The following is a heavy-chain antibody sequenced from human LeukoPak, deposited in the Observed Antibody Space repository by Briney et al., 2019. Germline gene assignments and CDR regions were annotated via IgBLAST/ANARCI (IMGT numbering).Heavy chain of an antibody. CDR3: ARHDLRPDHDFFDY. D-gene: IGHD1-14*01. CDR1: GFTFTNYW. Sequence: RHGESLKISCSASGFTFTNYWIGWVLQMPGRGLEWMGIIYPDDSDTKYSPSLQGQVTMSVDKSTSTAFLQWSSLKASDTATYYCARHDLRPDHDFFDYWGQGTVVTVSS. V-gene: IGHV5-51*01. CDR2: IYPDDSDT. J-gene: IGHJ4*02.